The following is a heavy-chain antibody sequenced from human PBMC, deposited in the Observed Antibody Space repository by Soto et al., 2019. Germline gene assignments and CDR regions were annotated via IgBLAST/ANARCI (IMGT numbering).Heavy chain of an antibody. Sequence: SLRNTAAGACCRICYWPLVRQAAGKELEWIGYIYYTGSTKYNPSLESRVTISIDTSKNQFSLNLRSVTAADTAVYYCARAPAPGTYYYGMDVWGQGTTVTVSS. V-gene: IGHV4-59*01. CDR2: IYYTGST. D-gene: IGHD3-10*01. CDR1: GACCRICY. J-gene: IGHJ6*02. CDR3: ARAPAPGTYYYGMDV.